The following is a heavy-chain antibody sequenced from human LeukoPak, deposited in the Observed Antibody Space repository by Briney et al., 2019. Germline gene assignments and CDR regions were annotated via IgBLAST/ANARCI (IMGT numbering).Heavy chain of an antibody. CDR2: ITGTT. Sequence: GGSLRLSCAASGFTFKNYAMSWVRQAPGKGLEWVSTITGTTYYADSVKGRFTISRDNSKNTLYLQMNSLTAEDTAVFYCAKVDYTYNFDYWDQGTLVTVSS. J-gene: IGHJ4*02. D-gene: IGHD5-24*01. CDR1: GFTFKNYA. V-gene: IGHV3-23*01. CDR3: AKVDYTYNFDY.